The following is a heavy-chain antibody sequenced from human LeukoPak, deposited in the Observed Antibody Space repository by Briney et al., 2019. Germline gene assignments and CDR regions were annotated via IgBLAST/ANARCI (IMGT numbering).Heavy chain of an antibody. CDR3: TTSPAVAS. V-gene: IGHV3-53*01. CDR1: GFTVSNNY. CDR2: IYSGGTT. Sequence: GGSLRLSCAASGFTVSNNYMTWVRQAPGKGLEWVSLIYSGGTTLYTDSVKGRFTISRDSSKNTLYPQMNNLKAEDTAVYYCTTSPAVASWGQGTLVTVSS. D-gene: IGHD4-23*01. J-gene: IGHJ5*02.